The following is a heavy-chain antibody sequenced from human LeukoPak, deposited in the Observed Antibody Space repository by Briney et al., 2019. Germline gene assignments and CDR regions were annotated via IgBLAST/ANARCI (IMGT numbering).Heavy chain of an antibody. CDR1: GFTFSSYA. Sequence: PGGSLRLSCAASGFTFSSYAMSWVRQAPGKGLEWVSAISGSGGSTYYADSVKGRFTISRDNAKNSLYLQMNSLRAEDTAVYYCARVEMATTYYFDYWGQGTLVTVSS. V-gene: IGHV3-23*01. J-gene: IGHJ4*02. CDR2: ISGSGGST. D-gene: IGHD5-24*01. CDR3: ARVEMATTYYFDY.